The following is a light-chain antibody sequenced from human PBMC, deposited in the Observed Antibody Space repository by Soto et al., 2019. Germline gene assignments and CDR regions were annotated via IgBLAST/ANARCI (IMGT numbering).Light chain of an antibody. V-gene: IGKV4-1*01. Sequence: DIVMTQSPDSLAVSLGERATINCKSSQSVLYSSNNKNYLAWYQQKPGQPPKLLIYWASTRESGVPDRFSGSGSGTDFTLTIRSLQAEDGAVYYCQQYYSTPRTFGQGTKLEIK. CDR1: QSVLYSSNNKNY. CDR3: QQYYSTPRT. J-gene: IGKJ2*02. CDR2: WAS.